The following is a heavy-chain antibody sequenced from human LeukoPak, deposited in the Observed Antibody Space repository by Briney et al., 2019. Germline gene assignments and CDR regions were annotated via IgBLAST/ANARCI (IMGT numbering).Heavy chain of an antibody. CDR2: ISYDGSSK. CDR3: AKDGSSSWYYFDY. J-gene: IGHJ4*02. D-gene: IGHD6-13*01. Sequence: GGSLRLSCAASGFTFSSYGMHWVRPAPGKGLEWVAVISYDGSSKYYADSVKGRFTMSRDNSKNTLYLHMNSLRAEDTALYFCAKDGSSSWYYFDYWGQGTLVTVSS. V-gene: IGHV3-30*18. CDR1: GFTFSSYG.